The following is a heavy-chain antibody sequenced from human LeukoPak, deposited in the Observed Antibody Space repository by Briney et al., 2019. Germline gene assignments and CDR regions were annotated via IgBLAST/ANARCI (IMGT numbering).Heavy chain of an antibody. J-gene: IGHJ4*02. V-gene: IGHV3-30*04. CDR1: GFTFSSYA. CDR3: ATTGTTSGFDY. Sequence: GGSLRLSCAASGFTFSSYAMHWVRQAPGKGLEWVAVISYDGSNKYYADSVKGRFTISRDNSKNTLYLQMNSLRAEDTAVYYCATTGTTSGFDYWGQGILVTVSS. CDR2: ISYDGSNK. D-gene: IGHD1-1*01.